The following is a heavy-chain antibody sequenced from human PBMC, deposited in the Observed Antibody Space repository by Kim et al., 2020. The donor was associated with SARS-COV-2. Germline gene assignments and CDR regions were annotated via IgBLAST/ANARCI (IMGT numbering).Heavy chain of an antibody. Sequence: GGSLRLSCAASGFTFSNAWMGWVRRAPGKGLEWIGRIKSKIDGATTDYGAPVNGRFTISRDDAGNTVFLQMDSLRTEDTAVYYCATERSDIDCTGGVCYRLSYHFGLDVWGQGTTVTVSS. CDR2: IKSKIDGATT. CDR1: GFTFSNAW. CDR3: ATERSDIDCTGGVCYRLSYHFGLDV. V-gene: IGHV3-15*01. D-gene: IGHD2-8*02. J-gene: IGHJ6*02.